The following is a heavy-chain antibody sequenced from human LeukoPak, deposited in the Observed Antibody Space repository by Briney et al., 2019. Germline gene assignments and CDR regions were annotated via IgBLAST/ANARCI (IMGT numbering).Heavy chain of an antibody. CDR3: ARRSNNAFDI. CDR1: GASISSGDYY. Sequence: SETLSLTCTVSGASISSGDYYWSWIRQPPGKGLEWIGYIYYSGSTYYNPSLNSRVAISVDTSKNQFSLKLSSVTAADTAVYYCARRSNNAFDIWGQGTMVTASS. V-gene: IGHV4-30-4*01. CDR2: IYYSGST. J-gene: IGHJ3*02.